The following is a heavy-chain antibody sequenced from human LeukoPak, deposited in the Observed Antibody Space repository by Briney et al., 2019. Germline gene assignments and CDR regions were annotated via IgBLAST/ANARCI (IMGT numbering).Heavy chain of an antibody. J-gene: IGHJ4*02. CDR2: IYYSGST. CDR1: GGSVSSGSYY. D-gene: IGHD5-18*01. CDR3: ARDSVDTAMATRYFDY. V-gene: IGHV4-61*01. Sequence: SETLSLTCTVSGGSVSSGSYYWSWIRQPPGKGLEWIGYIYYSGSTNYNPSLKSRVTISVDTSKNQFSLKLSSVTAADTAVYYCARDSVDTAMATRYFDYWGQGTLVTVSS.